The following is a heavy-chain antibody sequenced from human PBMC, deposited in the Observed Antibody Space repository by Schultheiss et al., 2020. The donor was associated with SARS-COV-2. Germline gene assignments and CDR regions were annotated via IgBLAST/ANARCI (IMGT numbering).Heavy chain of an antibody. CDR1: GFTFSSYA. J-gene: IGHJ6*02. V-gene: IGHV3-7*03. CDR3: ARDLGVQYYYYYYYGMDV. D-gene: IGHD4-11*01. Sequence: GGSLRLSCAASGFTFSSYAMHWVRQAPGKGLEWVANIKQDGSEKYYVDSVKGRFTISRDNAKNSLYLQMNSLRAEDTAVYYCARDLGVQYYYYYYYGMDVWGQGTTVTVSS. CDR2: IKQDGSEK.